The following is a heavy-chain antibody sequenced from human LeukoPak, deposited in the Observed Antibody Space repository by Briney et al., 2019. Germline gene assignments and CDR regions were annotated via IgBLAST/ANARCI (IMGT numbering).Heavy chain of an antibody. J-gene: IGHJ4*02. V-gene: IGHV3-23*01. D-gene: IGHD6-19*01. CDR2: ISGSGGST. CDR3: AKGGDYQGGASSGWYVFDY. Sequence: GGSLRLSCAASGFTFSSYAMSWVRQAPGKGLEWVSAISGSGGSTYYADSVKGRFTISRDNSKNTLYLQMNSLRAEDTAVHYCAKGGDYQGGASSGWYVFDYWGQGTLGTVSS. CDR1: GFTFSSYA.